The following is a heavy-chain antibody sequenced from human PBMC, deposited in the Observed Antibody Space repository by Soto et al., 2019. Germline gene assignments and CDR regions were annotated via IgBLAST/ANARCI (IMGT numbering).Heavy chain of an antibody. Sequence: ASVKLSCKASGYTFSSYAMHWVRQAPGHRLEWMGWINAGNGKTESSQKLEDRVTITRDTSASTAYMELNSLRSEDTAVYYCARDPIRIWFGERNYAMDVWGQGTTVTVSS. D-gene: IGHD3-10*01. CDR1: GYTFSSYA. CDR2: INAGNGKT. J-gene: IGHJ6*02. CDR3: ARDPIRIWFGERNYAMDV. V-gene: IGHV1-3*01.